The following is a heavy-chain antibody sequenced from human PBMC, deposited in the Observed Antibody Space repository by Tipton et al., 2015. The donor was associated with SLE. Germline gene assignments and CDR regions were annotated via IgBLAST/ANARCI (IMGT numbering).Heavy chain of an antibody. V-gene: IGHV4-4*07. Sequence: LRLSCTVSGGSINTYYWAWVRQPAGKGLEWIGRIYTGGNTKYNPSLGSRVSLSVDTSRGQFFLEVRSVTAADTAVYYCVVCSPSSCSYFDYWGQGRLVTVSS. J-gene: IGHJ4*02. CDR1: GGSINTYY. D-gene: IGHD2-2*01. CDR2: IYTGGNT. CDR3: VVCSPSSCSYFDY.